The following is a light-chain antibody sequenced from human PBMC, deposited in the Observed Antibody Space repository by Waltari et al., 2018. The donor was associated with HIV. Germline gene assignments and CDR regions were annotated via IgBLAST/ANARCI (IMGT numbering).Light chain of an antibody. CDR3: QTWGTGIQV. CDR1: SGHSRYD. Sequence: QLVLTQSPSASATLGASVKLTCSLSSGHSRYDIAWHQQQPEKGPRYLMKLNSDGSHSKGDGIPDRFSGSISGAERYLTISSLQSEDDADYYCQTWGTGIQVFGGGTKLTVL. J-gene: IGLJ2*01. V-gene: IGLV4-69*01. CDR2: LNSDGSH.